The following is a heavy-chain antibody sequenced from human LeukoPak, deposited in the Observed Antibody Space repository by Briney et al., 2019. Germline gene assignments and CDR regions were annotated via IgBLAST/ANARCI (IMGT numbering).Heavy chain of an antibody. CDR3: ARWDGYSSSPDY. Sequence: ASVKVSCKASGGTFSSYAISWVRQAPGQGLEWMGWMNPNSGNTGYAQKFLGRVTMTRDMSVSTIYMELTRLRSDDTALYYCARWDGYSSSPDYWGQGTLVTVSS. CDR1: GGTFSSYA. J-gene: IGHJ4*02. D-gene: IGHD6-13*01. CDR2: MNPNSGNT. V-gene: IGHV1-8*02.